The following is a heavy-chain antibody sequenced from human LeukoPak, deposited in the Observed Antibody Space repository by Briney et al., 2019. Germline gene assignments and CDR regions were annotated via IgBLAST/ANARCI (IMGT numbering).Heavy chain of an antibody. Sequence: SVKVSCKASGGTFSSYAISWVRQAPGQGLEWMGGIIPIFGTANYAQKFQGRVTITADESTSTAYMELSSLRSEDTAVYYCASSPYYDILTGSQTYNWFDPWGQGTLVTVSS. CDR2: IIPIFGTA. CDR3: ASSPYYDILTGSQTYNWFDP. D-gene: IGHD3-9*01. J-gene: IGHJ5*02. V-gene: IGHV1-69*13. CDR1: GGTFSSYA.